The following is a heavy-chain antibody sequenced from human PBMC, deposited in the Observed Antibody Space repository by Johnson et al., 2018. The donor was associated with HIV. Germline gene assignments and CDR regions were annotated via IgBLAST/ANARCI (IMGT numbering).Heavy chain of an antibody. D-gene: IGHD6-13*01. V-gene: IGHV3-30*02. J-gene: IGHJ3*02. CDR2: IRYDGSNK. Sequence: QVLLVESGGGVVQPGGSLRLSCAASGFTFSSYGMHWVRQAPGKGLEWVTFIRYDGSNKYYADSVKGRFTISRDNSKNTLYLQMNSLKVEDTAVYYCARDKGSWFDDAFDIWGQGTMVTISS. CDR1: GFTFSSYG. CDR3: ARDKGSWFDDAFDI.